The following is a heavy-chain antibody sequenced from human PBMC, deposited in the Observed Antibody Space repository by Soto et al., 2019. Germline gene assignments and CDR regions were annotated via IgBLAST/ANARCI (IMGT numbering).Heavy chain of an antibody. V-gene: IGHV4-59*08. CDR3: ARQADYDILTGWFFDY. Sequence: PSETLSLTCTVSGGSISSYYWSWIRQPPGKGLEWIGYIYYSGSTNYNPSLKSRVTISVDTSKNQFSLKLSSVTAADTAVYYCARQADYDILTGWFFDYWGQGTLVTVSS. CDR1: GGSISSYY. D-gene: IGHD3-9*01. J-gene: IGHJ4*02. CDR2: IYYSGST.